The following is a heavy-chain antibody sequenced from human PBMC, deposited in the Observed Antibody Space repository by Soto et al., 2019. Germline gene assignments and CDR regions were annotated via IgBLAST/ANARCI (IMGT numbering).Heavy chain of an antibody. Sequence: GWSLRLSCAASGFTFSSYAMHWVRQTPGKGLEWVAFVSYDGSNKYYADPVKGRFTISRDNSKNTLYLQMNSLRAEDTAVYYCAKDFYGGYSYGLRYWGKGTLVTVSS. V-gene: IGHV3-30-3*01. J-gene: IGHJ4*02. D-gene: IGHD5-18*01. CDR3: AKDFYGGYSYGLRY. CDR2: VSYDGSNK. CDR1: GFTFSSYA.